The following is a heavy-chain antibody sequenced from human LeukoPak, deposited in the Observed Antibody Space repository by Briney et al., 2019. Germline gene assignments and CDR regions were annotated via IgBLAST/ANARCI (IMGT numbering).Heavy chain of an antibody. D-gene: IGHD5-24*01. CDR3: ARETQEKYYFDY. V-gene: IGHV4-59*12. Sequence: SETLSLTRSLWGLPHNSYFWLGLAPPPGKGLVGIEYIYYRGSTHYNHSLQNRVTISVDTSKNQFSLRLSSVTAADTAGYYCARETQEKYYFDYWGQGTLVTVSS. CDR1: GLPHNSYF. CDR2: IYYRGST. J-gene: IGHJ4*02.